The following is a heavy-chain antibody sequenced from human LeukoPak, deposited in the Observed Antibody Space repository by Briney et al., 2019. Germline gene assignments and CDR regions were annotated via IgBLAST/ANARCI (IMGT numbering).Heavy chain of an antibody. CDR2: IWNDGSYE. Sequence: GGSLRLSCAAAGFTFSRNGMHWVRQAPGKGLEWVAVIWNDGSYEYYADSVKGRFTISRDNSKNTLFLQMDSLRVEDTAVYYCARDRYRTGGDLDYWGQGTVVTVSS. CDR1: GFTFSRNG. V-gene: IGHV3-33*01. CDR3: ARDRYRTGGDLDY. D-gene: IGHD5-18*01. J-gene: IGHJ4*02.